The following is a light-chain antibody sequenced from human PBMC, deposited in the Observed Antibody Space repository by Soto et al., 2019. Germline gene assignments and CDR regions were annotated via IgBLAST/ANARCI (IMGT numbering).Light chain of an antibody. CDR2: DNN. V-gene: IGLV1-51*01. CDR1: SSNIGNNY. CDR3: GTWDNGLSAPYV. J-gene: IGLJ1*01. Sequence: QSVLTQPPSVSAAPGQKVSISCSGSSSNIGNNYVSWYQQFPGTAPKLLIYDNNKRPSGIPDRFSGSKSGTSATLGITGLQTGDEADYYCGTWDNGLSAPYVFGTGTKVTVL.